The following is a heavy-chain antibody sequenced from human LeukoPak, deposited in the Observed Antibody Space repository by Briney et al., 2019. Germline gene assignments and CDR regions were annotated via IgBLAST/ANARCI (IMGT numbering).Heavy chain of an antibody. CDR3: ARDGSVPYDY. Sequence: ASVKVSCKASGYXFTTYYMHWVRQAPGQGLEWMGWINPNSGGTSYAQKFQGRVTMTRDTSISTAYMELSSLRSDDTAVYYCARDGSVPYDYWGQGTLVTVSS. V-gene: IGHV1-2*02. CDR2: INPNSGGT. CDR1: GYXFTTYY. J-gene: IGHJ4*02.